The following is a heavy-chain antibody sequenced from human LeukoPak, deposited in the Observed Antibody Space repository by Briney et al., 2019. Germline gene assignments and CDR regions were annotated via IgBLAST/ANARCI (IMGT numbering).Heavy chain of an antibody. CDR3: ARSQGSGWSFNWFDP. J-gene: IGHJ5*02. D-gene: IGHD6-19*01. CDR2: IIPIFGTA. V-gene: IGHV1-69*13. CDR1: GGTFSSYA. Sequence: SVTVSFTASGGTFSSYAISWVRQAPGQGLEWMGGIIPIFGTANYAQKFQGRVTITADESTSTAYMELSSLRSEDTAVYYCARSQGSGWSFNWFDPWGQGTLVTVSS.